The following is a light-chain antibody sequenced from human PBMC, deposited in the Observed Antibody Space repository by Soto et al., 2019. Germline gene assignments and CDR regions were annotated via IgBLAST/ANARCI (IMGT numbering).Light chain of an antibody. V-gene: IGLV3-1*01. Sequence: SYELTQPPSVSVSPGQTASITCSGDKLGDKYTCWYQQKPGQSPGLVIYQHSHRPSGIPERFSGSNSGNTATLTISGTQAMDEADYYCQACDSSTDVVFGGGTKLTVL. CDR2: QHS. CDR3: QACDSSTDVV. J-gene: IGLJ2*01. CDR1: KLGDKY.